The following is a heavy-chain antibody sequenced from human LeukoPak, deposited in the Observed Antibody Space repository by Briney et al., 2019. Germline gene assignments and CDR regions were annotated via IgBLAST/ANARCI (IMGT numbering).Heavy chain of an antibody. CDR2: IDWDDDK. D-gene: IGHD4-17*01. CDR1: GFSLSTSGMC. V-gene: IGHV2-70*11. Sequence: SGHTLVNPTQTLTLTCTFSGFSLSTSGMCVGWIRQPPGKALEWLARIDWDDDKYYSTSLKTRLTISKDTSKNQVVLTMTNMDPVDTATYYCARMMDGGDYSYSFDYWGQGTLVTVSS. J-gene: IGHJ4*02. CDR3: ARMMDGGDYSYSFDY.